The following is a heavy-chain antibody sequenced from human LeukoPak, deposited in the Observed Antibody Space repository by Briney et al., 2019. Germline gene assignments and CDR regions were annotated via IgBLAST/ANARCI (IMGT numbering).Heavy chain of an antibody. CDR1: GYSFTSYW. D-gene: IGHD1-26*01. Sequence: GESLKISCKGSGYSFTSYWICWVRPMPGKGLEWMGIIYPGDSDTRYSPSFQGQVTISADKSISTAYLQWSSLKASDTAMYYCARSVGATLFSYYGMDVWGQGTTVTVSS. CDR3: ARSVGATLFSYYGMDV. CDR2: IYPGDSDT. J-gene: IGHJ6*02. V-gene: IGHV5-51*01.